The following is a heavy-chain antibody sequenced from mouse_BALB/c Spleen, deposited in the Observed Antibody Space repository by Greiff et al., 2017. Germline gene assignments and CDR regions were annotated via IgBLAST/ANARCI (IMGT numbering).Heavy chain of an antibody. J-gene: IGHJ3*01. CDR3: ARSGDYDEFAY. Sequence: QVQLQQSGAELVRPGTSVKVSCKASGYAFTNYLIEWVKQRPGQGLEWIGVINPGSGGTNYNEKFKGKATLTADKSSSTAYMQLSSLTSDDSAVYFCARSGDYDEFAYWGQGTLVTVSA. V-gene: IGHV1-54*01. D-gene: IGHD2-4*01. CDR2: INPGSGGT. CDR1: GYAFTNYL.